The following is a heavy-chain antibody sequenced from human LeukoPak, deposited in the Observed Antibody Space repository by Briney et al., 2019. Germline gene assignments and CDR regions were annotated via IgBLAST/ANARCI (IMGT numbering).Heavy chain of an antibody. CDR2: FDPEDGET. J-gene: IGHJ4*02. D-gene: IGHD6-6*01. CDR1: GYTLTELS. V-gene: IGHV1-24*01. CDR3: ATRIAARRGYFDY. Sequence: ASVKVSCKVSGYTLTELSMHWVRQAPGKGLEWMGGFDPEDGETIYAQKFQGRDTMTEDTSTDTAYMELSSLRSEDTAVYYCATRIAARRGYFDYWGQGTLVTVSS.